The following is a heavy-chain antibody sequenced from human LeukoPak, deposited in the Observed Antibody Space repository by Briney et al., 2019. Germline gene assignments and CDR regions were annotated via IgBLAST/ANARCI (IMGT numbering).Heavy chain of an antibody. CDR2: ISGSGGST. D-gene: IGHD4-17*01. Sequence: GGSLRLSCAASGFTFSSYAMSWVRQAPGKGLEWVSAISGSGGSTYYADSVKGRFTISRDNSKNTLYLQMNSLRAEDTAVYYCAKDTSSVTTFPLDYWGQGTLVTVSS. CDR3: AKDTSSVTTFPLDY. J-gene: IGHJ4*02. V-gene: IGHV3-23*01. CDR1: GFTFSSYA.